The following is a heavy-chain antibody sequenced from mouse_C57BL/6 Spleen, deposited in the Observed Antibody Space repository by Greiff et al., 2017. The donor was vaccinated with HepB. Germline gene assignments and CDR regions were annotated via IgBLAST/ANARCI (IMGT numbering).Heavy chain of an antibody. CDR3: TVYYSNYVFAY. J-gene: IGHJ3*01. D-gene: IGHD2-5*01. CDR2: IDPEDGDT. CDR1: GFNIKDYY. Sequence: VQLKESGAELVRPGASVKLSCTASGFNIKDYYMHWVKQRPEQGLEWIGRIDPEDGDTEYAPKFQGKATMTADTSSNTAYLQLSSLTSEDTAVYYCTVYYSNYVFAYWGQGTLVTVSA. V-gene: IGHV14-1*01.